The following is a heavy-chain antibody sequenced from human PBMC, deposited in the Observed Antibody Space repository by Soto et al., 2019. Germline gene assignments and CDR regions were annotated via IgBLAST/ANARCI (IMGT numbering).Heavy chain of an antibody. CDR3: ARDLGTPNYDFWSGYSGPQGWFDP. Sequence: SETLSLTCTVSGGSISSYYWSWIRQPPGKGLEWIGYIYYSGSTNYNPSLKSRVTISVDTSKNQFSLKLSSVTAADTAVYYCARDLGTPNYDFWSGYSGPQGWFDPWGQGTLVTVSS. CDR1: GGSISSYY. CDR2: IYYSGST. D-gene: IGHD3-3*01. J-gene: IGHJ5*02. V-gene: IGHV4-59*01.